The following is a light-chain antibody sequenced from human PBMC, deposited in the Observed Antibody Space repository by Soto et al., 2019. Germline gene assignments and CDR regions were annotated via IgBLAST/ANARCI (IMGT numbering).Light chain of an antibody. CDR2: SSD. Sequence: QPVLTQPPSASGTPGQRVTISCSGSTSNIGSNSVNWYQQLPGTAPKLLLYSSDRRPSGVPDRFSGSKSGTSASLAINGLQPEDEADYYCQSYDSSLGGVIFGGGTQLTVL. CDR1: TSNIGSNS. V-gene: IGLV1-44*01. J-gene: IGLJ2*01. CDR3: QSYDSSLGGVI.